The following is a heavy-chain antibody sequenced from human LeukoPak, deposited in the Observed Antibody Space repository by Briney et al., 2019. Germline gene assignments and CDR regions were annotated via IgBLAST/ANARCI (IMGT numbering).Heavy chain of an antibody. CDR1: GFTFSGYA. CDR2: ISYDGSNK. Sequence: GGSLRLSCAASGFTFSGYAMHWVRRAPGKGLEWVAVISYDGSNKYYADSVKGRFTISRDNSKNTLYLQMNSLRVEDTAVYYCARDLIKNVLVITSDYFDYSGQGTLVTVSS. J-gene: IGHJ4*02. V-gene: IGHV3-30*04. D-gene: IGHD3-22*01. CDR3: ARDLIKNVLVITSDYFDY.